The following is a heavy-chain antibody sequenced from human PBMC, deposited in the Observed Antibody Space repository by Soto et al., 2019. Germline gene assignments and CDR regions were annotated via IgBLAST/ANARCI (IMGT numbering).Heavy chain of an antibody. Sequence: QVQLVQSGAEVKTPGASVKVSFKASGYTFTKYDMNWVRQAPGQGLEWMGWMNPTSGNTGYAQKFQGRLTMTWDTAIGIAHMELSGLRNEDTAVYYCARSDGHTFNWLDAWGQGTLVTVSA. D-gene: IGHD2-21*01. J-gene: IGHJ5*02. CDR3: ARSDGHTFNWLDA. CDR1: GYTFTKYD. V-gene: IGHV1-8*01. CDR2: MNPTSGNT.